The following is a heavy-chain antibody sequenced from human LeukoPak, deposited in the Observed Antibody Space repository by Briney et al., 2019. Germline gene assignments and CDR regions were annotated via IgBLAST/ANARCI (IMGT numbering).Heavy chain of an antibody. J-gene: IGHJ6*02. D-gene: IGHD4-17*01. CDR1: GFTFSNYG. V-gene: IGHV3-33*01. Sequence: GGSLRLSCAASGFTFSNYGMHWVRQAPGKGLEWAAVIWYDGSNKYYADSVKGRFTISRDNSKNTLYLQMNSLRAEDTAVYYCARASTVTTGYFYYGMDVWGQGTTVTVSS. CDR3: ARASTVTTGYFYYGMDV. CDR2: IWYDGSNK.